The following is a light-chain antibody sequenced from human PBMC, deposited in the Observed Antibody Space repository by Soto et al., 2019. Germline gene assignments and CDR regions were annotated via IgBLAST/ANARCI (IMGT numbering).Light chain of an antibody. CDR3: QQYGIVSLT. V-gene: IGKV1-5*03. Sequence: DIQMTQSPSTLSASVGDRVTITCRASQSISSWLAWYQQKPGKAPKLLIQKASSLESGVPSRFSGSGSGTELPLTISSLQPDDFATYYCQQYGIVSLTFGGGTKVEIK. J-gene: IGKJ4*01. CDR1: QSISSW. CDR2: KAS.